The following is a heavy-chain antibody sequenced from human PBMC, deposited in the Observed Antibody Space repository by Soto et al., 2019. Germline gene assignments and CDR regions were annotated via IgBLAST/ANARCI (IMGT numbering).Heavy chain of an antibody. CDR3: ASTYGSYYPSQIDY. V-gene: IGHV3-23*01. J-gene: IGHJ4*02. CDR1: GFTFSNCA. D-gene: IGHD1-26*01. Sequence: QPGGSLRLSCAASGFTFSNCAMCWVRQAPGKGLEWVSAISGRGGTTYYADSVKGRFTISRDNSKNTLYLQMNSLRAEDTAVYYCASTYGSYYPSQIDYWGQGTLVTVSS. CDR2: ISGRGGTT.